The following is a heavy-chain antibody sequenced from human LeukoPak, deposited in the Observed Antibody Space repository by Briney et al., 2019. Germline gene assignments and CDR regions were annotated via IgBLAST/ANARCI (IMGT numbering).Heavy chain of an antibody. CDR3: ARVSPRHYYYMDV. CDR2: INPNSGGT. J-gene: IGHJ6*03. CDR1: GYIFSGYY. Sequence: ASVTVSCKASGYIFSGYYMHWVRQAPGQGLERMGWINPNSGGTNYAQKFQGRVTMTRDTSISTAYMDLSRLRSDDTAVYYCARVSPRHYYYMDVWGKGTTVTVSS. V-gene: IGHV1-2*02. D-gene: IGHD1-14*01.